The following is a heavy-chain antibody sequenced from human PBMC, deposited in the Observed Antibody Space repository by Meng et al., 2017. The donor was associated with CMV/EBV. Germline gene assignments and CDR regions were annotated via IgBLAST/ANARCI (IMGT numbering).Heavy chain of an antibody. Sequence: ASVKVSCKASGYTFTGYYMYWVRQAPGQGLEWMGWINLNSGGTKYAQKFQGRVTMTRDTSISTAYMEVSRLRSDDTAVYYCARDLEVAGYYYYGMDVWGQGTTVTVSS. CDR1: GYTFTGYY. D-gene: IGHD3-3*01. CDR2: INLNSGGT. J-gene: IGHJ6*02. CDR3: ARDLEVAGYYYYGMDV. V-gene: IGHV1-2*02.